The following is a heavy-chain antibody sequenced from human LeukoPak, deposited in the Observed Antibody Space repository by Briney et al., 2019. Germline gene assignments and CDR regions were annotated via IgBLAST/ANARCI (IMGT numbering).Heavy chain of an antibody. Sequence: GGSLRLSCAASGFXVSSNYISWVRQAPGKGLEWVSFIYSGGSTYYADSVKGRFTITRDNSKNTLYLQMNSLRAEDTAVYYCARIDTEEDAFDIWGQGTMATVSS. CDR1: GFXVSSNY. V-gene: IGHV3-53*01. CDR3: ARIDTEEDAFDI. CDR2: IYSGGST. J-gene: IGHJ3*02. D-gene: IGHD1-14*01.